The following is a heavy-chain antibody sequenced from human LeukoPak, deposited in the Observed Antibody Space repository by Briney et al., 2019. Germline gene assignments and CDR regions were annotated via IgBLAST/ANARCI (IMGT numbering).Heavy chain of an antibody. J-gene: IGHJ1*01. V-gene: IGHV4-39*07. D-gene: IGHD3-22*01. CDR2: VYYSGTT. CDR1: GDSISLSFYY. Sequence: SETLSLTCSVSGDSISLSFYYWGWIRQPPGKALEWIGSVYYSGTTSYNPSLKSRVTISVDTSKNQFSLKLSSVTAADTAVYYCARDAGYYYDSSGYSITAEYFQHWGQGTLVTVSS. CDR3: ARDAGYYYDSSGYSITAEYFQH.